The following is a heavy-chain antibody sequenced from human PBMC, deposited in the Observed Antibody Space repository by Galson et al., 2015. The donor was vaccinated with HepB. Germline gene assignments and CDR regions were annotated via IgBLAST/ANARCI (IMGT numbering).Heavy chain of an antibody. CDR2: IKSKTDGGTT. J-gene: IGHJ4*02. Sequence: SLRLSCAASGFTFSNAWMSWVRQAPGKGLEWVGRIKSKTDGGTTDYAAPVKGRFTISRDDSKNTLYLQMNSLKTEDTAVYYCTTLRTVVWAKIAGPDYWGQGTLVTVSS. D-gene: IGHD3-16*01. V-gene: IGHV3-15*01. CDR3: TTLRTVVWAKIAGPDY. CDR1: GFTFSNAW.